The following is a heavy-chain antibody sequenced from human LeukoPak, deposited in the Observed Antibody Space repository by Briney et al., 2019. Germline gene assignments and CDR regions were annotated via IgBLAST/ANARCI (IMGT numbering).Heavy chain of an antibody. CDR3: ARASLIPVAEKLPFEY. Sequence: ASVKVSCKASEYTCTAYYMHWVRQAPGQGLESMGWINPNSGGTNYAQKFQGRVTMTRDTSISTVYMELSSLRSDDTAVYFCARASLIPVAEKLPFEYWGQGTLVTVSS. D-gene: IGHD6-19*01. J-gene: IGHJ4*02. V-gene: IGHV1-2*02. CDR1: EYTCTAYY. CDR2: INPNSGGT.